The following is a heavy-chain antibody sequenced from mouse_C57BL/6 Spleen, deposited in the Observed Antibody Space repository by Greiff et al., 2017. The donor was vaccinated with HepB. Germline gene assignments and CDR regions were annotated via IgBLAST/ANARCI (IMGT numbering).Heavy chain of an antibody. CDR3: TTGGGYYGSSYWYFDV. CDR1: GFNIKDDY. J-gene: IGHJ1*03. CDR2: IDPENGDT. V-gene: IGHV14-4*01. D-gene: IGHD1-1*01. Sequence: VQLKESGAELVRPGASVKLSCTASGFNIKDDYMHWVKQRPEQGLEWIGWIDPENGDTEYASKFQGKATITADTSSNTAYLQLSSLTSEDTAVYYCTTGGGYYGSSYWYFDVWGTGTTVTVSS.